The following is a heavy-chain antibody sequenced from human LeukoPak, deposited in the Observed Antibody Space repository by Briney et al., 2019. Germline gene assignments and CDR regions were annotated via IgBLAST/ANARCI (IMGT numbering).Heavy chain of an antibody. CDR2: ISTTGST. V-gene: IGHV4-4*07. J-gene: IGHJ4*02. CDR1: GAAISDYF. Sequence: PSETLSLTCTVSGAAISDYFWSWIRQPAGKDLEWIGRISTTGSTYFNPSLQSRVRMSVDSSKTHFSLRLSSATAADTAVYYCARSPSTIGWNWGYYFDFWGQGHLVTVSS. D-gene: IGHD1-7*01. CDR3: ARSPSTIGWNWGYYFDF.